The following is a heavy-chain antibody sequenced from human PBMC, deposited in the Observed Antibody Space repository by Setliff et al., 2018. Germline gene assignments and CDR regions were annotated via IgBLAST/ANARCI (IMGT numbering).Heavy chain of an antibody. J-gene: IGHJ6*03. D-gene: IGHD1-7*01. Sequence: ASVKVSCKASGYIFSAYHVHWVRQAPGQGPEWVGCIRPLRGDTKSAQKFQGRLTMTGDASITTAFMEPTGLTSYDTAVYYCARAPSGTGFYHFFSYMDVWGKGTTVTVSS. CDR2: IRPLRGDT. CDR1: GYIFSAYH. V-gene: IGHV1-2*02. CDR3: ARAPSGTGFYHFFSYMDV.